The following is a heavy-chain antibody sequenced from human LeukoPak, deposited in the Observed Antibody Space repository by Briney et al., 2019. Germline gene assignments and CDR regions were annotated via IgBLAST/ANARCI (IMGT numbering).Heavy chain of an antibody. J-gene: IGHJ4*02. V-gene: IGHV3-23*01. CDR1: GFTFSSYA. D-gene: IGHD3-22*01. Sequence: GGSLRLSCAASGFTFSSYAMSWVRQAPGKGLEWVSAISGSGGSTYYADSVKGRFTISRDNSKNTLYLQMNSLRAEDTAVYYCAKTRGYYYDSSGYLTPPFYFDYWGQGTLVTVSP. CDR3: AKTRGYYYDSSGYLTPPFYFDY. CDR2: ISGSGGST.